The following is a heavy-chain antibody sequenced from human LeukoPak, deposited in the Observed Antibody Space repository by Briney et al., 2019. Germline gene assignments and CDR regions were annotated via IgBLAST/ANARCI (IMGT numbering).Heavy chain of an antibody. J-gene: IGHJ4*02. CDR2: IYTSGST. CDR3: ASGLNYGDYKLDY. V-gene: IGHV4-4*07. CDR1: GGSISSYS. Sequence: PSETLSLTCTVSGGSISSYSWSWIRQPAGKGLEWIGRIYTSGSTNYNPSLKSRVTISVDKSKNQFSLKLSSVTAADTAVYYCASGLNYGDYKLDYCGQGTLVTVSS. D-gene: IGHD4-17*01.